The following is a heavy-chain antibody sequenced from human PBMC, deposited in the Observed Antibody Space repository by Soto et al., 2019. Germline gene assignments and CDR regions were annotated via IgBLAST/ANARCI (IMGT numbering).Heavy chain of an antibody. CDR1: GGSISSSTYSSYY. CDR3: ARCLHNWNYVRFDY. J-gene: IGHJ4*02. D-gene: IGHD1-7*01. V-gene: IGHV4-39*01. CDR2: IYYSGNT. Sequence: TSETLSLTCTVSGGSISSSTYSSYYWGWNRQPPGRGLEWIGSIYYSGNTYYNPSLKSRVTISVDASKSQFSLRLSSVTAADTAVYYCARCLHNWNYVRFDYWGQGTLVTVSS.